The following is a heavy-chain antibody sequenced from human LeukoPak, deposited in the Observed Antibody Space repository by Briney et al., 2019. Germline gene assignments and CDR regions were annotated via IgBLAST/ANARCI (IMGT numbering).Heavy chain of an antibody. Sequence: ASVKVSCKASGYTFTSYGISWVRQAPGQGLEWMGWISAYNGNTNYAQKLQGRVTMTTDTSTSTAYMELRSLRSDDTAVYYCARGIRSMVRGVSGDWFDPWGQGTLVTVSS. CDR1: GYTFTSYG. J-gene: IGHJ5*02. CDR3: ARGIRSMVRGVSGDWFDP. D-gene: IGHD3-10*01. CDR2: ISAYNGNT. V-gene: IGHV1-18*01.